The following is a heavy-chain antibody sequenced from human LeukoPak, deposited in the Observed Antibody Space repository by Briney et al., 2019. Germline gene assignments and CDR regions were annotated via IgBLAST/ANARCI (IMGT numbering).Heavy chain of an antibody. D-gene: IGHD3-22*01. Sequence: SETPSLTCAVSGYSISSGYYWGWIRQPPGKGLEWIGSIYHSGSTYYNPSLKSRVTISVDTSKTQFSLKLGSVTAADTAVYYCARHQGGYYDSSGSRYYFDYWGRGTLVTVSS. V-gene: IGHV4-38-2*01. CDR1: GYSISSGYY. CDR3: ARHQGGYYDSSGSRYYFDY. J-gene: IGHJ4*02. CDR2: IYHSGST.